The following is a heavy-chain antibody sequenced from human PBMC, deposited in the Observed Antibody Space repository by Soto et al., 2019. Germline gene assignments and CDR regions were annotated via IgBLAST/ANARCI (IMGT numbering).Heavy chain of an antibody. CDR2: IQYSGTT. J-gene: IGHJ5*01. V-gene: IGHV4-59*01. D-gene: IGHD2-2*01. CDR3: ARFTSSEKRWFDS. CDR1: GGFISGYY. Sequence: PSETLSLTCIVSGGFISGYYWSWIRRPPGRGLELIGYIQYSGTTNYNPSLKSRATISVDPSKNQFSLNLSSVTAADTALYYGARFTSSEKRWFDSWRQRTLGTVAS.